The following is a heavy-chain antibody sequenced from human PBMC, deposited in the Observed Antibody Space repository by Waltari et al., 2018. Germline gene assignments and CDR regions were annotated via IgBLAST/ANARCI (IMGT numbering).Heavy chain of an antibody. CDR1: GFTFSSYE. CDR2: ISSSGSTI. CDR3: ASNGCSGAVAGEYYFDY. J-gene: IGHJ4*02. D-gene: IGHD6-19*01. Sequence: EVQLVESGGGLVQTGGSLSLSCAASGFTFSSYEMNWVRQAPGKGLEWVSYISSSGSTIYYADSVKGRFTISRDNAKTSLYLQMNSLRAEDTAVYYCASNGCSGAVAGEYYFDYWGQGTLVTVSS. V-gene: IGHV3-48*03.